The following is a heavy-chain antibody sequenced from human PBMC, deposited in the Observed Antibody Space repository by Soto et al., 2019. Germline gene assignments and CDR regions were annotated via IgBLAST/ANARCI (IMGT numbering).Heavy chain of an antibody. Sequence: QVQLVQSGAEVKEPGASVKVSCKASGYPFTSYSFSWVRQAPGQGLEWMGWSSAYNGDTRYAQKFQGRVTMTADPYTDTAYMDLRNLRSDDTGVYYCAREGAVVGSAVYYGMDVWGQGTMVTVS. CDR1: GYPFTSYS. D-gene: IGHD2-15*01. V-gene: IGHV1-18*04. CDR2: SSAYNGDT. J-gene: IGHJ6*02. CDR3: AREGAVVGSAVYYGMDV.